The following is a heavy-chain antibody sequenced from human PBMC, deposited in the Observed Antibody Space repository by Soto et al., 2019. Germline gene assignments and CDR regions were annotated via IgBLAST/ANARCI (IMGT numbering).Heavy chain of an antibody. J-gene: IGHJ4*02. D-gene: IGHD6-19*01. V-gene: IGHV3-33*01. CDR2: IWYDGSNK. CDR1: GFTFSSYG. CDR3: ARARLGYSSGWYEAGDY. Sequence: GGSLRLSCAASGFTFSSYGMHWVRQAPGKGLEWVAVIWYDGSNKYYADSVKGRFTISRDNSKNTLYLQMNSLRAEDTAVYYCARARLGYSSGWYEAGDYWGQGTLVTVSS.